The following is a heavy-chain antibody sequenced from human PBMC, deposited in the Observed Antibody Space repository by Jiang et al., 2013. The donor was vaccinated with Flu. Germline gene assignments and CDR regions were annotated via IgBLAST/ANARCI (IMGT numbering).Heavy chain of an antibody. D-gene: IGHD1-26*01. Sequence: VQLVESGGGVVQPGRALRLSCAASGFTLTNYGMQWVRQAPGKGLEWVALISHDENSQYYADSVRGRFTISRDISKNTVYLQMNSLTAEDTAVYYCVKDPSWSYGAFDVWGQGTMVTVSS. J-gene: IGHJ3*01. CDR1: GFTLTNYG. V-gene: IGHV3-30*18. CDR2: ISHDENSQ. CDR3: VKDPSWSYGAFDV.